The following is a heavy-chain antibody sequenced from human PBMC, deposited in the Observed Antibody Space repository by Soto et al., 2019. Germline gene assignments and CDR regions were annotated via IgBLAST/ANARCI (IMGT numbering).Heavy chain of an antibody. V-gene: IGHV6-1*01. Sequence: SKTLSLICAISGDSVSSNSAAWNWIRKSPSSGLDWLGRTYYTSKWSNDYAVSVKSRITINPDTSKNQFSLELNSVTPEDTAVYYCARGTALLGVWGQGTTVTVSS. D-gene: IGHD5-18*01. CDR2: TYYTSKWSN. CDR3: ARGTALLGV. J-gene: IGHJ6*02. CDR1: GDSVSSNSAA.